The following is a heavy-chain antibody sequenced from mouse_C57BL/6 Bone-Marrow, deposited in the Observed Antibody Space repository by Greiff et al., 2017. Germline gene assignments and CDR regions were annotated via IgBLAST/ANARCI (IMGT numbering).Heavy chain of an antibody. D-gene: IGHD3-3*01. J-gene: IGHJ4*01. CDR1: GFTFSSYG. CDR2: ISSGGSYT. V-gene: IGHV5-6*01. Sequence: VQPQESGGDLVKPGGSLKLSCAASGFTFSSYGMSWVRQTPDKRLEWVATISSGGSYTYYPDSVKGRFTISRDNAKNTLYLQMSSLKSEDTAMDYCARLAGYYAMDYWGQGTSVTVSS. CDR3: ARLAGYYAMDY.